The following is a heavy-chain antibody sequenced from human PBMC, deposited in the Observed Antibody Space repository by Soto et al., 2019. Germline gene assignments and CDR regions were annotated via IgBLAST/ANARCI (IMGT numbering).Heavy chain of an antibody. CDR3: AGWLPTLGHFGY. J-gene: IGHJ4*02. D-gene: IGHD5-12*01. Sequence: SVKVSCKASGGTFSSYAISWVRQAPGQGLEWMGGIIPIFGTANYAQKFQGRVTITADESTSTAYMELSSLRSEDTAVYYCAGWLPTLGHFGYWGQGTLVTVSS. CDR2: IIPIFGTA. V-gene: IGHV1-69*13. CDR1: GGTFSSYA.